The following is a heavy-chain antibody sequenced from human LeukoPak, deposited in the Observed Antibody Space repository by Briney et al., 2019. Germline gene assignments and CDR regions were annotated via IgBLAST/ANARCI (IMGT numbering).Heavy chain of an antibody. J-gene: IGHJ4*02. V-gene: IGHV4-34*01. D-gene: IGHD6-19*01. Sequence: SETLSLTCAVYGGSLSGYYWSWIRQPPGKGLEWIGEINHSGSTNYNPSLKSRVTISVDTSKNQFSLKLSSVTAADTAVYHCARGRQQWLVPLDYWGQGTLVTVSS. CDR3: ARGRQQWLVPLDY. CDR1: GGSLSGYY. CDR2: INHSGST.